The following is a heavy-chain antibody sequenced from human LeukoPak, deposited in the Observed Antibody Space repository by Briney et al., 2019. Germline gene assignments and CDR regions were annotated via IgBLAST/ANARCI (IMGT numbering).Heavy chain of an antibody. CDR1: GFTLSDHY. V-gene: IGHV3-53*01. CDR3: VRSLDY. Sequence: GGSLRLSCAASGFTLSDHYMNWVRQAPGKGLEWVSVIAGSDGFTQYADSVKGRFTISRDNSKNTVYLQMNRLRVEDTALYYCVRSLDYWGQGTLVTVSS. J-gene: IGHJ4*02. CDR2: IAGSDGFT.